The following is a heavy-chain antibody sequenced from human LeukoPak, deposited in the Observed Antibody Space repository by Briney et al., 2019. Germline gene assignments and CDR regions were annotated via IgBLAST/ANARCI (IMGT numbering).Heavy chain of an antibody. CDR3: AREGTTMVRGPTLYPRHYYYYGMDV. J-gene: IGHJ6*02. V-gene: IGHV3-48*01. CDR2: ISSSSSTI. Sequence: GGSLRLSCAASGFTFSSYSMNWVRQAPGKGLEWVSYISSSSSTIYYADSVKGRFTISRGNAKNSLYLQMNSLRAEDTAVYYCAREGTTMVRGPTLYPRHYYYYGMDVWGQGTTVTVSS. CDR1: GFTFSSYS. D-gene: IGHD3-10*01.